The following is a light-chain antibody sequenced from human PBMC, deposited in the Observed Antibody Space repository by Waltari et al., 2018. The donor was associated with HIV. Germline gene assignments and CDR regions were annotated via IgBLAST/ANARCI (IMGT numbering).Light chain of an antibody. J-gene: IGLJ3*02. CDR3: QLWDTYREVWV. CDR1: NIGSKS. Sequence: SFALTQPPSVSVAPGQTAKITCGAYNIGSKSVHWYQHIPGQAPELVVYDDRARPSRIPERFSGSNSGNTATLTISEVEAGDEADYFCQLWDTYREVWVFGGGSTLTVL. V-gene: IGLV3-21*02. CDR2: DDR.